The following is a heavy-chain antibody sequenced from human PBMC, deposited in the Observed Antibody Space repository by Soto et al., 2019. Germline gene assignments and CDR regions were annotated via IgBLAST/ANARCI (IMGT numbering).Heavy chain of an antibody. CDR3: AKDRSTMRWFDP. CDR2: VQMSGTT. CDR1: GASVRSYH. D-gene: IGHD1-1*01. J-gene: IGHJ5*02. Sequence: SETLSLTCAVSGASVRSYHWSWIRQAAGKGLEWIGRVQMSGTTNYNPSLKTRVTMSLDTSKNEVSLRMTSVTPADTAVYFCAKDRSTMRWFDPWGQGILVTVSS. V-gene: IGHV4-4*07.